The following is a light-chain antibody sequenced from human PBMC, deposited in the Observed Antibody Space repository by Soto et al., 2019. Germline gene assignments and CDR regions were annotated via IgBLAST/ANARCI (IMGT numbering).Light chain of an antibody. CDR3: GTYTDKTYI. Sequence: QSALTQPTSVTVTPGQSITISCNPSNIAVDAYNYISCYRQHPGEAPKIIIYEVSNRPSGISNRFAGSKSGNTASLTISGLQTEDEAEYFCGTYTDKTYIFGSGTKVTVL. J-gene: IGLJ1*01. V-gene: IGLV2-14*01. CDR1: NIAVDAYNY. CDR2: EVS.